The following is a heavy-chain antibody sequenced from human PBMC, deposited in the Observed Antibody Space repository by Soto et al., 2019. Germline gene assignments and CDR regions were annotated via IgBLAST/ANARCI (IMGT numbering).Heavy chain of an antibody. V-gene: IGHV3-11*01. CDR1: GFTFSYYY. CDR3: ARDFGDIVATDWSYFDY. CDR2: ISSSGSTI. J-gene: IGHJ4*02. Sequence: PGGSLRLSCAASGFTFSYYYMNWIRQAPGKGLEWVSYISSSGSTIYYADSVKGRFTISRDNAKNSLYLQMNSLRAEDTAVYYCARDFGDIVATDWSYFDYWGQGTLVTVSS. D-gene: IGHD5-12*01.